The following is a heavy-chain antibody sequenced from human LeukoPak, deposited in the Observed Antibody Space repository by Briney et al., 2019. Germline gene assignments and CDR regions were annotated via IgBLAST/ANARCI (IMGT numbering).Heavy chain of an antibody. V-gene: IGHV3-21*01. Sequence: PGGSLRLSCAASGFTFSSYSMNWVRQAPGRGLEWVSSISSSSNYIYYADSVKGRFTISRDNAKNSLYLQMNSLRAEDTDVYYCARDVGASAPDAFDIWGQGTMVTISS. CDR2: ISSSSNYI. J-gene: IGHJ3*02. CDR1: GFTFSSYS. D-gene: IGHD1-26*01. CDR3: ARDVGASAPDAFDI.